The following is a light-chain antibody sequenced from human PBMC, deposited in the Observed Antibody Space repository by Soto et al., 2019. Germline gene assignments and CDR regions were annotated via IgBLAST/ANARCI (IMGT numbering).Light chain of an antibody. J-gene: IGLJ1*01. CDR3: SSYTSSSTYV. V-gene: IGLV2-14*01. CDR1: SSDVGTYNY. CDR2: EVS. Sequence: QSVLTQPASVSGSPGQSITISCTVTSSDVGTYNYVSWYQLHPGKAPKLMVYEVSNRPSGVSNRFSGSKSGNTASLTISGLQAEDEADYHCSSYTSSSTYVFGTGTEVTVL.